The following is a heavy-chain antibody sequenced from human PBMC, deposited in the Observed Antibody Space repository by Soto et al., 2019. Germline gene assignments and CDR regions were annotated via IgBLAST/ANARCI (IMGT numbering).Heavy chain of an antibody. CDR1: GFTFSSYT. CDR3: ARDLWGIRGWFEP. J-gene: IGHJ5*02. CDR2: ISYDGSNK. D-gene: IGHD3-16*01. Sequence: QVQLVESGGGVVQPGRSLRLSCAASGFTFSSYTMHWVRQAPGKGLDWVAAISYDGSNKYYADSVKGRFAIARDNSKNTLYFQINSLRAEDTAVHYCARDLWGIRGWFEPWGQGTLVTVSS. V-gene: IGHV3-30*09.